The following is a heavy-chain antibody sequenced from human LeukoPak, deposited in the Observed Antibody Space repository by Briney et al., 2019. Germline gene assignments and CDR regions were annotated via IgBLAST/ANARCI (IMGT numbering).Heavy chain of an antibody. CDR1: GFTFSSYG. CDR2: IWYDGSNK. D-gene: IGHD5-24*01. CDR3: ARGKRDALNYYYYGMDA. V-gene: IGHV3-33*01. Sequence: GRSLRLSCAASGFTFSSYGMHWVRQAPGKGLEWVAVIWYDGSNKYYADSVKGRFTISRDNSKNTLYLQMNSLRAEDTAVYYCARGKRDALNYYYYGMDAWGQGTTVTVSS. J-gene: IGHJ6*02.